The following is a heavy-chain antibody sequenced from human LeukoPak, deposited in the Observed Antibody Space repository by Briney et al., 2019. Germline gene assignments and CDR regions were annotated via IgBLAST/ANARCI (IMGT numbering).Heavy chain of an antibody. D-gene: IGHD7-27*01. J-gene: IGHJ4*02. CDR2: IYSGGST. Sequence: GGSLRLSCAASGFTISSNYMSWVRQAPGKGLEWVSVIYSGGSTYYADSVKGRFTISRDNSKNTLYLQMNSLRAEDTAVYYCASLANWDFDYWGQGTLVTVSS. CDR1: GFTISSNY. V-gene: IGHV3-53*01. CDR3: ASLANWDFDY.